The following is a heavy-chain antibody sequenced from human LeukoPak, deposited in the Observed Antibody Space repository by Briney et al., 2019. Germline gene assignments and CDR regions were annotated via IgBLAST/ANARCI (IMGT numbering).Heavy chain of an antibody. Sequence: SETLSLTCTVSGGSISSYYWSWIRPPPGKGLEWIGYIYYSGSTNYNPSLKSRVTISVDTSKNQFSLKLSSVAAADTAVYYCARDPAMVRGVHYFDYWGQGTLVTVSS. D-gene: IGHD3-10*01. V-gene: IGHV4-59*01. CDR2: IYYSGST. CDR3: ARDPAMVRGVHYFDY. J-gene: IGHJ4*02. CDR1: GGSISSYY.